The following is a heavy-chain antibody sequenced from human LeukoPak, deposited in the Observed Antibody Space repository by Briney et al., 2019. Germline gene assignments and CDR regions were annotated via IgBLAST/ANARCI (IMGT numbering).Heavy chain of an antibody. V-gene: IGHV4-4*02. J-gene: IGHJ4*02. D-gene: IGHD2/OR15-2a*01. Sequence: SGTLSLTCAVSGGSISSSNWWSWVRQPPGKGLEWIGEIHHSGSINYNPSLKSRATISVDKSKNQFSLKLSSVTAADTAVYYCARKTIEPIKGNFDYWGQGSLVTVSS. CDR3: ARKTIEPIKGNFDY. CDR2: IHHSGSI. CDR1: GGSISSSNW.